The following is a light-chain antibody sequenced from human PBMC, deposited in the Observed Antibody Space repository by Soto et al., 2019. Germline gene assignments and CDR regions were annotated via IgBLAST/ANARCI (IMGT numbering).Light chain of an antibody. J-gene: IGKJ4*01. CDR1: QTVSNN. CDR3: QQYNQWPLT. CDR2: FAS. V-gene: IGKV3-15*01. Sequence: EIVMTQSPATLSVSPGEKATLSCRASQTVSNNLAWYQQKPGQAPRLLIYFASTRATGIPARFSDSGSGTEFTLTISSLQSEDFAVYYCQQYNQWPLTFGGGTKAETK.